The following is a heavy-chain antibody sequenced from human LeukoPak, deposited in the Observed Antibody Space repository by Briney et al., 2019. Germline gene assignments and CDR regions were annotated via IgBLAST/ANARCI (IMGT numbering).Heavy chain of an antibody. Sequence: GRSLRLSCAASGFTFSSYAMHWVRQAPGKGLEWVAVISYDGSNKYYADSVKGRFTISRDNSKNTLYLQMNSLRAEDTAVYYCASIYGDFDYSGQGTLVTVSS. J-gene: IGHJ4*02. CDR3: ASIYGDFDY. V-gene: IGHV3-30-3*01. CDR2: ISYDGSNK. CDR1: GFTFSSYA. D-gene: IGHD3-10*01.